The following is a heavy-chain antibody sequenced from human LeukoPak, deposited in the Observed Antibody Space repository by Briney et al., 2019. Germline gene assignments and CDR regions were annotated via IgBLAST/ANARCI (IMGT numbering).Heavy chain of an antibody. CDR3: ARRFDS. V-gene: IGHV3-48*03. CDR2: ISSSGSTI. J-gene: IGHJ4*02. Sequence: GGSLRLSCAASGFSLSSFEMNLVRQAPGKGPEWVSYISSSGSTIYYADSVKGRFTISRDNAKNSLYLQMNSLRAEDTALYYCARRFDSWGQGTLVSVSS. CDR1: GFSLSSFE.